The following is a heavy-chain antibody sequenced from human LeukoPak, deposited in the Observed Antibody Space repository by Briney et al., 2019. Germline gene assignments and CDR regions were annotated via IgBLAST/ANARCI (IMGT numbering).Heavy chain of an antibody. J-gene: IGHJ4*02. CDR1: GFTFSIYW. D-gene: IGHD3-10*02. Sequence: GGSLRLSCAASGFTFSIYWMSWVRQAPGKGLEWVGRIKSKTDGGTTDYAAPVKGRFTISRDDSKNTLYLQMNSLKTEDTAVYYCTTDSVRGTLYYFDYWGQGTLVTVSS. CDR3: TTDSVRGTLYYFDY. CDR2: IKSKTDGGTT. V-gene: IGHV3-15*01.